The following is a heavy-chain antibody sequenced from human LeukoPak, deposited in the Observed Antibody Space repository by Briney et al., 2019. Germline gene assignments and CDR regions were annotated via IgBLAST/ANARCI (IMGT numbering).Heavy chain of an antibody. J-gene: IGHJ4*02. Sequence: ASVKVSCKASGYTFTAYYMHWVRHAPGQGLEWMGWINPNSGGTNYAQKFQGRVTMTRDTSISTAYMELSRLRSDDTAVYYCARTMVRGVIIYYFDYRGQGTLVTVSS. CDR2: INPNSGGT. CDR3: ARTMVRGVIIYYFDY. D-gene: IGHD3-10*01. V-gene: IGHV1-2*02. CDR1: GYTFTAYY.